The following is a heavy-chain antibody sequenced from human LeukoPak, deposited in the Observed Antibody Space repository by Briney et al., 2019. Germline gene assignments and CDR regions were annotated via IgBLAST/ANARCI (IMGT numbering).Heavy chain of an antibody. CDR3: ARVRSAAGILDWFDP. V-gene: IGHV4-30-4*01. J-gene: IGHJ5*02. Sequence: SETLSLTCTVSGGSISSGDYYWSWIRQPPGEGLEWIGYIYYSGSTYYNPSLKSRVTISVDTSKNQFSLKLSSVTAADTAVYYCARVRSAAGILDWFDPWGQGTLVTVSS. CDR1: GGSISSGDYY. D-gene: IGHD6-13*01. CDR2: IYYSGST.